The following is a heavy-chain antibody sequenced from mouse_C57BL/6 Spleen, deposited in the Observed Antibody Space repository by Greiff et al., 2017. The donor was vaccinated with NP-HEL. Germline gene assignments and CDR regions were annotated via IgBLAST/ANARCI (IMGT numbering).Heavy chain of an antibody. V-gene: IGHV1-4*01. J-gene: IGHJ2*01. CDR2: INPSSGYT. Sequence: QVQLQQSGAELARPGASVKMSCKASGYTFTSYTMHWVKQRPGQGLEWIGYINPSSGYTKYNQKFKDMATLTADKSSSTAYMQLSSLTSEDSAVYYCARELPYYFGYWGQGTTLTVSS. CDR1: GYTFTSYT. CDR3: ARELPYYFGY. D-gene: IGHD2-12*01.